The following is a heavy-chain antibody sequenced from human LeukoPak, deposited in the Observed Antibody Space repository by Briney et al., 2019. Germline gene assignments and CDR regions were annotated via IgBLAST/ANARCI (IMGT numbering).Heavy chain of an antibody. D-gene: IGHD1-14*01. V-gene: IGHV3-48*04. CDR1: GFTFSTFG. CDR2: ISSSSSAI. Sequence: GGSLRLSCAVSGFTFSTFGMNWVRQAPGKGLEWLSYISSSSSAIYYADSVKGRFTISRDNAKNSLYLQMDSLGAEDTAVYYCASGSNRFDYWGQGTLVSVSS. J-gene: IGHJ4*02. CDR3: ASGSNRFDY.